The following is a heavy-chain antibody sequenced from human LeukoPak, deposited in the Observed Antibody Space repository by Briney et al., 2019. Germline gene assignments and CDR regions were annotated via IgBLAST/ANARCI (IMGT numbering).Heavy chain of an antibody. J-gene: IGHJ4*02. CDR2: IYYSGST. V-gene: IGHV4-59*08. CDR1: GGSISSYY. D-gene: IGHD3-10*01. Sequence: PSETLSLTCTVSGGSISSYYWSWIRQPPGKGLEWIGYIYYSGSTNYNPSLKSRVTISVDTSKNQFSLKLSSVTAADTAVYYCARPMVRGVISPLDYWGQGTLVTVSS. CDR3: ARPMVRGVISPLDY.